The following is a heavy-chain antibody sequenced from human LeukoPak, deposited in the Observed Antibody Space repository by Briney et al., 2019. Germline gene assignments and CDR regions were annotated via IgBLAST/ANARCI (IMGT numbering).Heavy chain of an antibody. Sequence: SETLSLTCSVSGDSISSDAYYWGWVRQPPGTGLEWIGSIHYTGSTYYNPSLKSRVSISGDTSKKQFFLNLSSVTAADTAVYYCARSDSHAFHSWGQGTLVTVSS. CDR1: GDSISSDAYY. J-gene: IGHJ4*02. CDR2: IHYTGST. V-gene: IGHV4-39*01. CDR3: ARSDSHAFHS. D-gene: IGHD5-18*01.